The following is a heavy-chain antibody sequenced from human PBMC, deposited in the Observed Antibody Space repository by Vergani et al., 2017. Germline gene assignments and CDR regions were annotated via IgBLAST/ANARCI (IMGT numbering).Heavy chain of an antibody. D-gene: IGHD2-15*01. CDR2: IHTSGRT. Sequence: QVQLQESGPGLVKPSQTLSLTCTVSGGSINSHNYYWSWIRQPAGKGLEWIGRIHTSGRTNYNPSLKSRVTMSEDTSKNQFSLNLTSVTAAATAVYFCARGSCLGGSCYKPRFDYWGQGILVTVSS. CDR1: GGSINSHNYY. CDR3: ARGSCLGGSCYKPRFDY. V-gene: IGHV4-61*02. J-gene: IGHJ4*02.